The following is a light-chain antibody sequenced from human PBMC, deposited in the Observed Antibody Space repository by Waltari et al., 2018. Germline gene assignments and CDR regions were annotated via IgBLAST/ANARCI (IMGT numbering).Light chain of an antibody. CDR2: EAF. J-gene: IGKJ1*01. V-gene: IGKV1-5*03. CDR1: QSITSTRTW. CDR3: QQYSSGWT. Sequence: DIQMNQSPSTLSASVGDRVTITCRASQSITSTRTWLAWYQQKAGIAPKLLIYEAFSLGGGVPSRFSGSGSGTNFTLTSSSLQADDVANYYCQQYSSGWTFGQGTKVEV.